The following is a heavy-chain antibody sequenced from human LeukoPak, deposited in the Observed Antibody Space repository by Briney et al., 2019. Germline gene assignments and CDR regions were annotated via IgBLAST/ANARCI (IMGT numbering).Heavy chain of an antibody. D-gene: IGHD3-22*01. CDR3: ASTPTAWYYYDSSGYYPY. J-gene: IGHJ4*02. CDR1: GGSVSSGNYC. V-gene: IGHV4-61*01. CDR2: IYYSGST. Sequence: SETLSLTCTVSGGSVSSGNYCWSWIRQPPGKGLEWIGYIYYSGSTNYNPSLKSRVTISVDTSKNQFSLKLSSVTAADTAVYYCASTPTAWYYYDSSGYYPYWGQGTLVTVSS.